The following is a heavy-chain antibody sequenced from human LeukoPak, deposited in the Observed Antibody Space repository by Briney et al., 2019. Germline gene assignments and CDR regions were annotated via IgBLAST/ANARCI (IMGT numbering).Heavy chain of an antibody. Sequence: GGSLRLSCAASGFTFSDYYMSWIRQAPGKGLEWVSYISSSGSTIYYADSVKGRFTISRDNAKNSLYLQMNSLRAEDTAVYYCARDRLRYFDWSPNDYWGQGTLVPVSS. CDR1: GFTFSDYY. D-gene: IGHD3-9*01. J-gene: IGHJ4*02. CDR3: ARDRLRYFDWSPNDY. CDR2: ISSSGSTI. V-gene: IGHV3-11*01.